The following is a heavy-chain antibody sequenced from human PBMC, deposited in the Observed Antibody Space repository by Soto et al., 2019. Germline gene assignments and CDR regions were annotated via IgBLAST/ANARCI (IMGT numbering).Heavy chain of an antibody. D-gene: IGHD5-12*01. CDR3: ARDPARWGVATSLDY. Sequence: GGSLRLSCAASGFTFSSYAMSWVRQAPGKGLEWVSAISGSGGSTYYADSVKGRFTISRDNSKNTLYLQMNSLRAEDTAVYYCARDPARWGVATSLDYWGQGTLVTVSS. CDR1: GFTFSSYA. CDR2: ISGSGGST. J-gene: IGHJ4*02. V-gene: IGHV3-23*01.